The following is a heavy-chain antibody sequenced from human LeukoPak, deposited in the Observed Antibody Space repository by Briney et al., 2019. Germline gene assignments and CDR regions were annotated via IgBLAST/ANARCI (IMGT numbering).Heavy chain of an antibody. V-gene: IGHV3-53*01. Sequence: GGSLRLSCAASGFTVSSNYMSWLRQAPGKGLEWVSVIYSGGSTYHADSVKGRFTISRDNSKKTLYLQMNSLRAEDTAVYYCARVRWAGTWGDFDYWGQGTLVTVSS. CDR3: ARVRWAGTWGDFDY. CDR2: IYSGGST. D-gene: IGHD1-1*01. J-gene: IGHJ4*02. CDR1: GFTVSSNY.